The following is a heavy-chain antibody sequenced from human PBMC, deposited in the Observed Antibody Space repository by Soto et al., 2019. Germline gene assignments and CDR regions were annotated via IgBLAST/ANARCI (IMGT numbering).Heavy chain of an antibody. D-gene: IGHD2-2*01. Sequence: QVQLVQSGAEVKKPGSSVKVSCKASGGTFGSYAISWVRQAPGQGLEWMGGIIPIPGTANYAQKFQGRVTIDADESTSTAYMELSSLRSEDTAVYYCARSQGSSTSLEIYYYYYYGRDVWGQGTTVTVSS. CDR1: GGTFGSYA. V-gene: IGHV1-69*01. J-gene: IGHJ6*02. CDR3: ARSQGSSTSLEIYYYYYYGRDV. CDR2: IIPIPGTA.